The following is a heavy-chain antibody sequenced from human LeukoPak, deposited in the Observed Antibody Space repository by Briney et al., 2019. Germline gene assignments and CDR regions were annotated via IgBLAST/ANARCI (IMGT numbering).Heavy chain of an antibody. CDR3: AREGYYYYYMDV. Sequence: GGSLRLSCAASGFTFSSYEMNWVRQAPGEGLEWVSYISSSGSTIYYADSVKGRFTISRDNAKNSLYLQMNSLRAEDTAVYYCAREGYYYYYMDVWGKGTTVTVSS. V-gene: IGHV3-48*03. CDR2: ISSSGSTI. J-gene: IGHJ6*03. CDR1: GFTFSSYE.